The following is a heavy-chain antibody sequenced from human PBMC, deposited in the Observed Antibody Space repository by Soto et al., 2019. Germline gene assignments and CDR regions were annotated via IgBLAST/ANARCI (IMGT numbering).Heavy chain of an antibody. Sequence: ASVKVSCKASGYTFTSYYMHWVRQGPGQGLEWMGIINPSGGSTNYAQKFRGRVTMARDTSTSTVYMDLSSLRSDDTAMYYCARDLSAADYWGQGTLVTVSS. CDR2: INPSGGST. J-gene: IGHJ4*02. D-gene: IGHD6-13*01. CDR1: GYTFTSYY. CDR3: ARDLSAADY. V-gene: IGHV1-46*01.